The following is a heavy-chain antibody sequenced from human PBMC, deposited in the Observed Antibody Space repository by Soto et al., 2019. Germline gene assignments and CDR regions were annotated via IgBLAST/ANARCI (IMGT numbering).Heavy chain of an antibody. CDR2: IKQDGSEK. Sequence: HPGGSLRLSCAASGFTFSSYWMSWVRQAPGKGLEWVANIKQDGSEKYYVDSVKGRFTISRDNAKNSLYLQMNSLRAEDTAVYYCARGKEYYYDSSPGAPSNYYYYGMDVWGQGTTVTVSS. J-gene: IGHJ6*02. V-gene: IGHV3-7*03. CDR3: ARGKEYYYDSSPGAPSNYYYYGMDV. D-gene: IGHD3-22*01. CDR1: GFTFSSYW.